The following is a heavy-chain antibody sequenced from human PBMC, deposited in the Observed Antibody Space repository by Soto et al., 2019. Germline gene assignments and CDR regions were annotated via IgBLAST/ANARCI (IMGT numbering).Heavy chain of an antibody. CDR1: GGSNSSSNW. V-gene: IGHV4-4*02. J-gene: IGHJ4*02. Sequence: SETLNLTYAVSGGSNSSSNWWSWVRQPPGKGLEWIGEIYHSGSTNYNPSLKSRVTISVDNSKNQFSLKLSSVTAADTAVYYCAREVGGGSTNFDYWGQGTLVT. D-gene: IGHD1-26*01. CDR2: IYHSGST. CDR3: AREVGGGSTNFDY.